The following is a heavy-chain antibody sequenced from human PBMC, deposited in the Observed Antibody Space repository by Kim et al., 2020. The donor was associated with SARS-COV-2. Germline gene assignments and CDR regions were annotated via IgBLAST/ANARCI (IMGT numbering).Heavy chain of an antibody. CDR2: MNPNSGNT. CDR3: ARGRGIYDFWSNYGMDV. D-gene: IGHD3-3*01. Sequence: ASVKVSCKASGYTFTSYDMNWVRQATGQGLEWMGWMNPNSGNTGYAQKFQGRVTMTRNTSINTAYMELSSLRSEDTAVYYCARGRGIYDFWSNYGMDVWGQGTTVTVSS. V-gene: IGHV1-8*01. CDR1: GYTFTSYD. J-gene: IGHJ6*02.